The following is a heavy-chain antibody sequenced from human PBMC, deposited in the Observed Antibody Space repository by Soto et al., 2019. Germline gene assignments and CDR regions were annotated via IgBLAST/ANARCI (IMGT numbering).Heavy chain of an antibody. CDR3: AKLTYPSDSTGYYYERVSGWIDS. D-gene: IGHD3-22*01. CDR1: GFMFSSCA. V-gene: IGHV3-23*01. CDR2: ISASGGTA. Sequence: GGSLRLSCAASGFMFSSCAMSWVRQAPGKGLEWVSSISASGGTANLADSVEGRCTISRDNSKSTLYLQMNSLRAEDTAVYYCAKLTYPSDSTGYYYERVSGWIDSWGQGTLVTVSS. J-gene: IGHJ5*01.